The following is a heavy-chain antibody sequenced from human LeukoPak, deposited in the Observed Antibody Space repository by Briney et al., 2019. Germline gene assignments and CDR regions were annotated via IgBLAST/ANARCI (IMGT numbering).Heavy chain of an antibody. CDR2: ISAYNGNT. J-gene: IGHJ4*02. D-gene: IGHD6-19*01. CDR1: GYTFTGYY. CDR3: ARVYSSGWSN. Sequence: GASVKVSCKASGYTFTGYYMHWVRQAPGQGLEWMGWISAYNGNTNYAQKLQGRVTMTTDTSTSTAYMELRSLRSDDTAVYYCARVYSSGWSNWGQGTLVTVSS. V-gene: IGHV1-18*04.